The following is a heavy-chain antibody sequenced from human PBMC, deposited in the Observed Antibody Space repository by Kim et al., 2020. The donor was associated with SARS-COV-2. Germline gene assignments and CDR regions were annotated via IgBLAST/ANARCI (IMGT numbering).Heavy chain of an antibody. CDR3: AGYYYDSSGFDY. V-gene: IGHV4-30-2*05. J-gene: IGHJ4*02. D-gene: IGHD3-22*01. Sequence: YDNPSHNSRVTLPVDTSKNQYSLTLSSVTAADTAVYYCAGYYYDSSGFDYWGQGTLVTVSS.